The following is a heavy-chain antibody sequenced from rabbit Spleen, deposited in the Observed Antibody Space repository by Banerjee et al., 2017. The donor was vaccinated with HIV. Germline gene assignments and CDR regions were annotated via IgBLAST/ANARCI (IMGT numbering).Heavy chain of an antibody. V-gene: IGHV1S45*01. CDR3: ARGVTWYNGFWTL. Sequence: QEQLVESGGGLVQPEGSLTLTCTASGFSFSSYYYMCWVRQAPGKGLEWIGCIYTGSSGITYYASWAKGQFTISKTSSTTVTLQMTSLTAADTATYFCARGVTWYNGFWTLWGPGTLVTVS. CDR2: IYTGSSGIT. J-gene: IGHJ4*01. CDR1: GFSFSSYYY. D-gene: IGHD4-1*01.